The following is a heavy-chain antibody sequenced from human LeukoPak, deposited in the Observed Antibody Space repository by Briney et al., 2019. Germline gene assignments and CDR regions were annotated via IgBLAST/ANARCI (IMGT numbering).Heavy chain of an antibody. Sequence: GGSLRLSCAASGFTFSSYWMHWVRQAPGKGLVWVSRINSDGSSTSYADSVKGRFTISRDNAKNTLYLQMNSLRAEDTAVYYCARGPSLITLRYYYGMDVWGQGTTVTVSS. CDR2: INSDGSST. CDR3: ARGPSLITLRYYYGMDV. CDR1: GFTFSSYW. D-gene: IGHD5-24*01. V-gene: IGHV3-74*01. J-gene: IGHJ6*02.